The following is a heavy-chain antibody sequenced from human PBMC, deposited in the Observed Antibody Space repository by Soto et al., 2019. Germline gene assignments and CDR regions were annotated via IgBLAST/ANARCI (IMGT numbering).Heavy chain of an antibody. CDR1: AGSIRSGDYY. Sequence: QVQLQESGPGLVKPSQTLSLTCTVSAGSIRSGDYYWTWIRQPPGKGLEWIGYIDHSGSAYYNPSLKSRATISIDTSNNQFSLKMTSVTAADTAVYYCAGELGTFYFDHWGQGTLVTVSS. CDR3: AGELGTFYFDH. J-gene: IGHJ4*02. D-gene: IGHD7-27*01. V-gene: IGHV4-30-4*01. CDR2: IDHSGSA.